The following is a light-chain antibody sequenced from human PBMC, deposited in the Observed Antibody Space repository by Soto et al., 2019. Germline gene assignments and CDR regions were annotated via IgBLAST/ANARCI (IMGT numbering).Light chain of an antibody. CDR3: TSPTPGSLYV. V-gene: IGLV2-14*01. CDR1: SSDVGNYNY. CDR2: MVS. J-gene: IGLJ1*01. Sequence: QSALTQPASVSESPGQQITISCTGTSSDVGNYNYVSWYQQYPGRVPKLLIYMVSNRPSGVSNRFSGSKSGNTASLTISGLQAEDEADYFCTSPTPGSLYVFGTGTNLTVL.